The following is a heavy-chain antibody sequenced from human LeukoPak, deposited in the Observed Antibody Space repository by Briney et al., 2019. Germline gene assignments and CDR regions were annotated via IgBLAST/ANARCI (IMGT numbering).Heavy chain of an antibody. J-gene: IGHJ4*02. V-gene: IGHV3-48*01. D-gene: IGHD2-15*01. CDR3: ARMVAPFDY. CDR1: GFTFSSYS. Sequence: HPWGVLRLSCAASGFTFSSYSMNWVRQAPGKGLEWVSYISSSSSTIYYADSVKGRFTISRDNSKDTLYLQMNSLRAEDTAVYYCARMVAPFDYWGQGTLVTVSS. CDR2: ISSSSSTI.